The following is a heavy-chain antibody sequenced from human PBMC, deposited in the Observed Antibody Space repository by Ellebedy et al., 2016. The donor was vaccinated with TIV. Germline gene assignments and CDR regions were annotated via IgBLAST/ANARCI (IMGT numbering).Heavy chain of an antibody. Sequence: GGSLRLSXAASGFTFSSYAMHWVRQAPGKGLEWVAVISYDGSNKYYAASVKGRFTISRDNSKNTLYLQMNSLRAEDTAVYYCARDRLMTTATTGGYYYGMDVWGQGTTVTVSS. CDR3: ARDRLMTTATTGGYYYGMDV. CDR1: GFTFSSYA. V-gene: IGHV3-30-3*01. J-gene: IGHJ6*02. CDR2: ISYDGSNK. D-gene: IGHD4-17*01.